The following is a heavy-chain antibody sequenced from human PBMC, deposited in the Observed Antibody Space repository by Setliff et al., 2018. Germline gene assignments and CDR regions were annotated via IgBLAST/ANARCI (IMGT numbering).Heavy chain of an antibody. CDR3: ARHLWGRYMAESSDYFDY. CDR1: GVSFGSGTYY. J-gene: IGHJ4*02. V-gene: IGHV4-39*01. D-gene: IGHD3-10*01. Sequence: SETLSLTCTVSGVSFGSGTYYWSWIRQPAGKGLEWLGSFFHTGNTYYNPSLEGRVTISVDTSNNQFSLKLSSVTAADTAVYYCARHLWGRYMAESSDYFDYWGQGSLVTVSS. CDR2: FFHTGNT.